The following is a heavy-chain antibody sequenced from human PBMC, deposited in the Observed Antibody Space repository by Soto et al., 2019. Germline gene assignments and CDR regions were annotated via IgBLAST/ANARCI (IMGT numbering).Heavy chain of an antibody. CDR3: ASGWMAAFDN. V-gene: IGHV4-59*11. D-gene: IGHD2-2*03. CDR1: GDSIKTHY. J-gene: IGHJ4*02. CDR2: IYYSGST. Sequence: LSLTCNVTGDSIKTHYWSWIRQAPGKGLEWIGYIYYSGSTLYNPSLKRRVTISADTAKNQFSLRLTSLTAADTAVYYCASGWMAAFDNWGQGTLVTVSS.